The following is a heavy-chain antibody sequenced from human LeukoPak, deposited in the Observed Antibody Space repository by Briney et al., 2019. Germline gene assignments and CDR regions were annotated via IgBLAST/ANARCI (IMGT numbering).Heavy chain of an antibody. J-gene: IGHJ4*02. CDR1: GGSISSYY. CDR3: ARGIAAAGKTASEFDY. Sequence: PSETLSLTCTVSGGSISSYYWSWIRQPPGKGLEWIAYISDIGSINYNPSLKSRVTISLDTSKNQFSLKLSSVTAADTAVYYCARGIAAAGKTASEFDYWGQGTLVTVSS. V-gene: IGHV4-59*12. D-gene: IGHD6-13*01. CDR2: ISDIGSI.